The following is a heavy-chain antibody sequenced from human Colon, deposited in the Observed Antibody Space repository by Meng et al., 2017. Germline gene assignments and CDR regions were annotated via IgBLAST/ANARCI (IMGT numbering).Heavy chain of an antibody. J-gene: IGHJ5*02. D-gene: IGHD2-8*01. CDR1: GYIFTDYF. CDR3: ARGWCTTASCYRVDP. CDR2: INPNSGGT. Sequence: QMQLVQSGAEVRKPGASGKVSCKASGYIFTDYFIHWIRQAPGQGFEWLGRINPNSGGTNFARKFQGRVAMTRDTSTTTTYMELNTLTSDDTAVYYCARGWCTTASCYRVDPWGQGTLVTVSS. V-gene: IGHV1-2*06.